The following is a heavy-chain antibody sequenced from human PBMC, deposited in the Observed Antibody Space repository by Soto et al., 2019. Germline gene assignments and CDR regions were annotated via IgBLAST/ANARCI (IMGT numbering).Heavy chain of an antibody. CDR3: AREKPFDIVVVVAAPRNDAFDI. J-gene: IGHJ3*02. V-gene: IGHV4-4*07. CDR2: IYTSGST. Sequence: TLSLTCTVSGGSISSYYWSWIRQPAGKGLEWIGRIYTSGSTNYNPSLKSRVTMSVDTSKNQFSLKLSSVTAADTAVYYCAREKPFDIVVVVAAPRNDAFDIWGQGTMVTVSS. CDR1: GGSISSYY. D-gene: IGHD2-15*01.